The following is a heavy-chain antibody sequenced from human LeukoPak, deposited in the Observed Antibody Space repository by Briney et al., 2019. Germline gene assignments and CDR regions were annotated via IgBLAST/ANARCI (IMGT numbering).Heavy chain of an antibody. V-gene: IGHV4-4*07. J-gene: IGHJ4*02. CDR1: GGSISSYY. Sequence: SETLSLTCTVSGGSISSYYWSWIRQPAGKGLEWVGRIYSTGSTNYNPSLKSQVTMSVDTSKKQFSLRLRSVTAADTAVYYCARQIASAGTAGFDFWGQGALVTVSS. D-gene: IGHD6-13*01. CDR2: IYSTGST. CDR3: ARQIASAGTAGFDF.